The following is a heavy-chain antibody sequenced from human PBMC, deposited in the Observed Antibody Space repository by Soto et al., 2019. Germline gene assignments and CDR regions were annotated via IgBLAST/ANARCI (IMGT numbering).Heavy chain of an antibody. Sequence: QVQLQESGPGLAKPSQTLSLTCTVSGGSISSGDYYWSWIRQHPGQGLEWIGYSYYSGSTYYNPSLKSRVSMSVVPSKNQFSLRLNSVTAADTAVYYCARVGSNIWVPPYYFDSWGQGTLVTVSS. V-gene: IGHV4-31*03. J-gene: IGHJ4*02. D-gene: IGHD1-26*01. CDR1: GGSISSGDYY. CDR3: ARVGSNIWVPPYYFDS. CDR2: SYYSGST.